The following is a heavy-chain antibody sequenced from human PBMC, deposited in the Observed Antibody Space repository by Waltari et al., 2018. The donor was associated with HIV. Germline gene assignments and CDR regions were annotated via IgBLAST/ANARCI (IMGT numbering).Heavy chain of an antibody. CDR2: INHSGST. J-gene: IGHJ4*02. V-gene: IGHV4-34*01. Sequence: QVQLQQWGAGLLKPSETLSLTCAVYGGSFSDYYWSWIRQPPGKGLEWIGEINHSGSTNYNPSLKSRITISVDTSKSQFSLKLTSVTAADTAVYYCARRPYSSGCYFDYWGQGTLVTVSS. CDR1: GGSFSDYY. CDR3: ARRPYSSGCYFDY. D-gene: IGHD6-19*01.